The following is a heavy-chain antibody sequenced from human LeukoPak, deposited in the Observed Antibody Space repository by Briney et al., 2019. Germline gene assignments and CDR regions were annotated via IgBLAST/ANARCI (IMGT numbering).Heavy chain of an antibody. CDR3: ARGRRIVVPAASQVDP. D-gene: IGHD2-2*01. V-gene: IGHV1-2*02. CDR2: INPNSGGT. CDR1: GYTFTVYY. J-gene: IGHJ5*02. Sequence: ASVTVSCEASGYTFTVYYMHWVRQAPGQGLEWMGWINPNSGGTNYAQKFQGRVTMTRDTSISTAYMELSGLRSDDTAVHYCARGRRIVVPAASQVDPWGQGTLVTVSS.